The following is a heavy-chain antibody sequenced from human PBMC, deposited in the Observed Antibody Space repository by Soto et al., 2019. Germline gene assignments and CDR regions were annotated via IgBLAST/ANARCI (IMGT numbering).Heavy chain of an antibody. D-gene: IGHD3-16*01. CDR1: GGSISSGGYS. CDR3: DRVPNIGGPYYGMDV. V-gene: IGHV4-30-2*01. Sequence: PSETLSLTCAVSGGSISSGGYSWSWIRQPPGKGLEWIGYIYHSGSTYYNPSLKSRVTISVDRSKNQFSLKLSSVTAADTAVYYCDRVPNIGGPYYGMDVWGQGTTVTVSS. J-gene: IGHJ6*02. CDR2: IYHSGST.